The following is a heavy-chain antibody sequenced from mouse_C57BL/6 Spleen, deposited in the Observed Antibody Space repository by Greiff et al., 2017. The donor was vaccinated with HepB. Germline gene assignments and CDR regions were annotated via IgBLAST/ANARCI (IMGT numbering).Heavy chain of an antibody. CDR1: GYTFTDYN. Sequence: EVQLQQSGPELVKPGASVKIPCKASGYTFTDYNMDWVKQSHGKSLEWIGDINPNNGGTIYNQKFKGKATLTVDKSSSTAYMELRSLTSEDTAVYYCARSFITTVQYYYAMDYWGQGTSVTVSS. D-gene: IGHD1-1*01. V-gene: IGHV1-18*01. J-gene: IGHJ4*01. CDR2: INPNNGGT. CDR3: ARSFITTVQYYYAMDY.